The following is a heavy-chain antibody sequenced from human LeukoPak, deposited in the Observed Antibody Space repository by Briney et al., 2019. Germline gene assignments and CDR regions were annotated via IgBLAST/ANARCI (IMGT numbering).Heavy chain of an antibody. CDR2: IYYSGST. CDR3: ARTYSKESCFGP. V-gene: IGHV4-39*01. J-gene: IGHJ2*01. CDR1: GGSISSSSYY. Sequence: SETLSLTCTVSGGSISSSSYYWGWIRQPPGKGLEWIGSIYYSGSTYYNPSLKSRVTISVDTSKNQFSLKLSSVTAADTAVYYCARTYSKESCFGPWGRGTLVTVSS. D-gene: IGHD2-21*01.